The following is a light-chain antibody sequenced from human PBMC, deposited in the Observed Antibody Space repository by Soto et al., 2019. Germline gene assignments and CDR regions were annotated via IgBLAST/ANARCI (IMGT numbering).Light chain of an antibody. V-gene: IGLV2-14*01. CDR2: DVS. CDR1: SSDVGGYNY. Sequence: QSVLTQPASVSGSHGQSITISCTGTSSDVGGYNYVSWYQQHPGKAPKLMIYDVSNRPSGVSNRFSGSKSGNTASRTITGLQAEDEDDYYGSSYTSISTTVFGGGTKLTVL. J-gene: IGLJ2*01. CDR3: SSYTSISTTV.